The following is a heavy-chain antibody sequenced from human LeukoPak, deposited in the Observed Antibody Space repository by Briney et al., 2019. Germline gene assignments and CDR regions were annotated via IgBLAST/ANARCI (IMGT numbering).Heavy chain of an antibody. CDR2: MNPNSGNT. V-gene: IGHV1-8*01. CDR3: VRCAVGCYYNYGIDA. CDR1: GYTFTSYD. Sequence: GASVKVSCKASGYTFTSYDINWVRQATGQGLEWMGWMNPNSGNTGYAQKFQGRVTMTRSTSISTAYMELSSLRPEDTAVYYCVRCAVGCYYNYGIDAWGQRTTVTVSS. J-gene: IGHJ6*02. D-gene: IGHD3-10*01.